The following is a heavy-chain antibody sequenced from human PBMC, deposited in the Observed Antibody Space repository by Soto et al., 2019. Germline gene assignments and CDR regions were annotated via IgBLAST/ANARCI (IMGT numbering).Heavy chain of an antibody. CDR1: GFTFSSYA. Sequence: GGSLRLSCAASGFTFSSYAMSWVRQAPGKGLEWVSAISGSGGSTYYADSVKGRFTISRDNSKNTLYLQMNSLRAEDTAVYYCAKEYYYDSSGYVRPVMAYFDYWGQGTLVTVSS. D-gene: IGHD3-22*01. CDR2: ISGSGGST. V-gene: IGHV3-23*01. CDR3: AKEYYYDSSGYVRPVMAYFDY. J-gene: IGHJ4*02.